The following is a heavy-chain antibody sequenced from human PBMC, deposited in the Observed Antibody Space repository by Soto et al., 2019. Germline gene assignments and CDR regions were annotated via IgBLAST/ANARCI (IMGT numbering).Heavy chain of an antibody. V-gene: IGHV3-74*01. D-gene: IGHD2-21*02. CDR1: GFTFNSYW. J-gene: IGHJ3*02. Sequence: PGGSLRLSCAASGFTFNSYWMHWVRQAPGKGLVWVSHIDSDGNSTTYADSVKGRFTISRDNSKNTLYLQMNSLRAEDTAVYYCARYIVVVTATYAFDIWGQGTMVTVSS. CDR3: ARYIVVVTATYAFDI. CDR2: IDSDGNST.